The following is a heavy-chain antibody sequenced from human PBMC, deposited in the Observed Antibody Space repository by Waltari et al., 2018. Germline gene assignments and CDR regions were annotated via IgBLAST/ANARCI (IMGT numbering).Heavy chain of an antibody. CDR2: INRDGSYT. CDR1: GFAFSNYW. D-gene: IGHD3-10*01. CDR3: VKGAGAAITFGEPPTVHFDG. Sequence: EVQLVESGGGLVQPGESLRLSCAASGFAFSNYWIPWVRQAPGKGLVWVSRINRDGSYTTYADSVRGRFTISRDNAKNTVYLQMNSLSADDTAVYYCVKGAGAAITFGEPPTVHFDGWGLGSLVTVSS. V-gene: IGHV3-74*01. J-gene: IGHJ4*02.